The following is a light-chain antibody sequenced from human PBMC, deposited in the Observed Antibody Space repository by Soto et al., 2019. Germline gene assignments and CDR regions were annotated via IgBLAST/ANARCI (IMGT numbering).Light chain of an antibody. CDR3: RQYNSYSWT. J-gene: IGKJ1*01. CDR2: GAS. Sequence: DIHMTHSPSTLSASVGDRVTITCRASQSISTSLAWYQQKPGKAPNLLISGASNLESGVPSRFSGSGSGTEFTLTISSLQPDDFTTYYCRQYNSYSWTFGQGTKVDIK. CDR1: QSISTS. V-gene: IGKV1-5*01.